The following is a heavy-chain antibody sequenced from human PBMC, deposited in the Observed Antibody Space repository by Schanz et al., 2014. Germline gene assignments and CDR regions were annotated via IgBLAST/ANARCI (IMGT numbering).Heavy chain of an antibody. J-gene: IGHJ4*02. CDR2: IWYDGSNK. CDR3: ARDGDFDY. Sequence: VHLEEPGGGVVQPGRSLRLSCAASGFTFSSYGMHWVRQAPGKGLEWVAIIWYDGSNKYYADSVKGRFTISRDNSKNTLFLQMSSLRAEDTAVYYCARDGDFDYWGQGTLVTVSS. CDR1: GFTFSSYG. V-gene: IGHV3-33*08.